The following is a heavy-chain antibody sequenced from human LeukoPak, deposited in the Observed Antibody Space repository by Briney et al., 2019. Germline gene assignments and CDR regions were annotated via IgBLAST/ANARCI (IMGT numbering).Heavy chain of an antibody. CDR1: GFTFSSYA. Sequence: GGSLRLSCAASGFTFSSYAMSWVRQAPGKGLEWVSAISGSGGSTYYADSVKGRFTISRDNSKNTLYLQMNSLRAEDTAVYYCARERPVWIQLPRGGMDVWGQGTTVTVSS. CDR2: ISGSGGST. J-gene: IGHJ6*02. CDR3: ARERPVWIQLPRGGMDV. D-gene: IGHD5-18*01. V-gene: IGHV3-23*01.